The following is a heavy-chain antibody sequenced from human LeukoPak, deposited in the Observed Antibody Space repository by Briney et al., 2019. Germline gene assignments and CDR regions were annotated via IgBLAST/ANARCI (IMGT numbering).Heavy chain of an antibody. Sequence: ASVKVSCKPSGYIFTDYYIHWVRQAPGQGLEWMAWINPNTGEKRYSQKFQDRVILSSARSTSTAYLEMDGLTSDDTAIYYCARGSPASGRFPFEFWGRGTLVTVSS. D-gene: IGHD3-3*01. CDR2: INPNTGEK. CDR1: GYIFTDYY. CDR3: ARGSPASGRFPFEF. V-gene: IGHV1-2*02. J-gene: IGHJ4*02.